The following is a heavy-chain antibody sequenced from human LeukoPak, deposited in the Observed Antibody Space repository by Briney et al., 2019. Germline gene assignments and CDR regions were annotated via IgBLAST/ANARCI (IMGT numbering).Heavy chain of an antibody. CDR1: GYTFTSYA. CDR2: INAGNGNT. D-gene: IGHD3-10*01. V-gene: IGHV1-3*01. J-gene: IGHJ4*02. CDR3: ARTWSWGGAGEYYFDY. Sequence: ASVKVSCKASGYTFTSYAMHWVRQAPGQRLEWMGWINAGNGNTKYSQKFQGRVTITRDTSASTAYMELSSLRSEDTAVYYCARTWSWGGAGEYYFDYWGQGPLVTVSS.